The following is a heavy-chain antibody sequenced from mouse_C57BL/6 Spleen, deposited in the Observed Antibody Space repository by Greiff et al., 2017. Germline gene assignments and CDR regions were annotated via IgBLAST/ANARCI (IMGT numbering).Heavy chain of an antibody. CDR2: IYPRSGNT. V-gene: IGHV1-81*01. CDR1: GYTFTSYG. Sequence: VHLVESGAELARPGASVKLSCKASGYTFTSYGISWVKQRTGQGLEWIGEIYPRSGNTYYNEKFKGKATLTADKSSSTAYMELRSLTSEDSAVYFCARGSITTVVATDFDVWGTGTTVTVSS. CDR3: ARGSITTVVATDFDV. D-gene: IGHD1-1*01. J-gene: IGHJ1*03.